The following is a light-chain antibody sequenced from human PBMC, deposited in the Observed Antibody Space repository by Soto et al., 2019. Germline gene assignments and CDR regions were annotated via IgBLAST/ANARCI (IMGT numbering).Light chain of an antibody. CDR3: QSYATGLSVLYV. J-gene: IGLJ1*01. CDR1: SSNIGAGYD. Sequence: QSVLTQPTSVSGAPGQRVTISCTGSSSNIGAGYDVHWYQQLPGTAPKLLIYGNNNRPSGVPDRFSGSKSGTSASPAVTGLQAEDEADYYCQSYATGLSVLYVFGTGTKVTVL. CDR2: GNN. V-gene: IGLV1-40*01.